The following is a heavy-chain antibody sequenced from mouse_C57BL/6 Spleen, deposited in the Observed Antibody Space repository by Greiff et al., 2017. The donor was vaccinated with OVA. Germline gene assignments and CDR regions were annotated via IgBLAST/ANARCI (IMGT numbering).Heavy chain of an antibody. CDR3: ARGDADFDY. Sequence: QVQLQQPGAELVRPGSSVKLSCKASGYTFTSYWMDWVKQRPGQGLEWIGNIYPSDSETHYNQKFKDKATLTVDKSSSTAYMELRSLTSEDSAVYFCARGDADFDYWGQGTTLTVSS. CDR1: GYTFTSYW. CDR2: IYPSDSET. V-gene: IGHV1-61*01. D-gene: IGHD3-3*01. J-gene: IGHJ2*01.